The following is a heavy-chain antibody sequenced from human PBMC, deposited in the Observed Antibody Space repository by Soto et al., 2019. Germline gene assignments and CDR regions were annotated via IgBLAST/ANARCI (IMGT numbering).Heavy chain of an antibody. Sequence: GTTNYNASFNSRVIISVDTSKNQFSLKLTSVTTADTAVYYCARGGGSPYHDHEFDYWGQGILVTVSS. CDR2: GTT. CDR3: ARGGGSPYHDHEFDY. J-gene: IGHJ4*02. D-gene: IGHD2-2*01. V-gene: IGHV4-59*09.